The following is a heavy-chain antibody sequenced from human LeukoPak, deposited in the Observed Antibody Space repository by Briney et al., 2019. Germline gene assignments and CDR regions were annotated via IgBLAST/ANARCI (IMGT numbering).Heavy chain of an antibody. V-gene: IGHV4-59*01. CDR2: IYYSGST. CDR1: GGSFSGYY. J-gene: IGHJ3*02. Sequence: SETLSLTCAVYGGSFSGYYWSWIRQPPGKGLEWIGNIYYSGSTNYNPSLKSRVTISVDTSKNQFSLKLSSVTAADTAVYYCASSRKFDAFDIWGQGTMVTVSS. CDR3: ASSRKFDAFDI.